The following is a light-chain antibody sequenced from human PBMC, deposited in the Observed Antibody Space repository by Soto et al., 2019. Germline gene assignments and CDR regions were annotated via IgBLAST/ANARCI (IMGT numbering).Light chain of an antibody. CDR1: QSVADSN. CDR2: GAS. V-gene: IGKV3-20*01. Sequence: EIVLTQSPGTLSLSSGEGATLSCRASQSVADSNLAWYQHKPGQPPRLLIYGASSRATGIPDRFSGSGSGTDFTLTTNRLEPEDFAVYYCQQYGGSPWTFGQGTKVDIK. J-gene: IGKJ1*01. CDR3: QQYGGSPWT.